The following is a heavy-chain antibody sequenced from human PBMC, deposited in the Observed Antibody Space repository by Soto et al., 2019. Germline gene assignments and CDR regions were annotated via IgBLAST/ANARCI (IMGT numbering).Heavy chain of an antibody. CDR1: GFTVSTNY. V-gene: IGHV3-53*02. D-gene: IGHD6-13*01. Sequence: EVQLVETGGGWIQPGGSLRLSCAVSGFTVSTNYMSWVRQAPGKGLEWVSVIYYDDGSTYYADSVKGRFSISRDSSSNTLYIQMNSLRAEDTAVYYCASGQQVILRYYYGLDVWGQGTTVTVSS. CDR2: IYYDDGST. CDR3: ASGQQVILRYYYGLDV. J-gene: IGHJ6*02.